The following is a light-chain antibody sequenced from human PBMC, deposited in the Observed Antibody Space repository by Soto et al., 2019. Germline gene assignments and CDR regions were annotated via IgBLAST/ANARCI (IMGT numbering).Light chain of an antibody. CDR1: SSDVGGYNY. J-gene: IGLJ2*01. Sequence: QSALTQPASVSGSPGQSITISCTGTSSDVGGYNYVSWYQQHPGKAPKLMIHEVSNRPSGVSNRFSGSKSGNTASLTISGLQAEDEADYYCSSYTSSSTLEGVFGGGTKLTVL. CDR3: SSYTSSSTLEGV. CDR2: EVS. V-gene: IGLV2-14*01.